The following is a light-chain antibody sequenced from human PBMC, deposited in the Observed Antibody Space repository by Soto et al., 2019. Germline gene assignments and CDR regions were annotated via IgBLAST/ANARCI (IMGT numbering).Light chain of an antibody. V-gene: IGKV3-15*01. CDR3: QQYNDWPPRWT. CDR2: RAS. Sequence: EIVMTQSPATLSLSPGERATLSCRASQSVTVNLAWYQQKPDQAPRLLIYRASTRATGIPARFSAGGSGTEFTLTISSLQSEDFAVYICQQYNDWPPRWTFGQGTKVEIK. CDR1: QSVTVN. J-gene: IGKJ1*01.